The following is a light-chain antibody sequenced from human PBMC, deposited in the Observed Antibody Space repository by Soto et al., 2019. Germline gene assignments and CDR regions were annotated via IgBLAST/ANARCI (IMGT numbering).Light chain of an antibody. J-gene: IGKJ4*01. CDR2: SSS. CDR3: QQYGRSPLT. V-gene: IGKV3-20*01. Sequence: DIVLTQSQCTLSLSPGERAILSCRASQSLSSDFLAWYQQRPGQAPRLLIYSSSNRATGIPDRFSGSGSGTDFTLTISRLEPADFAVYYCQQYGRSPLTFGGGTKVDIK. CDR1: QSLSSDF.